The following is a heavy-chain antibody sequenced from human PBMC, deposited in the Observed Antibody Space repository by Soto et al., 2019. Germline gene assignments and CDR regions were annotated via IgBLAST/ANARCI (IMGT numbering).Heavy chain of an antibody. CDR3: AKDLLDIVVVPAAMVGGWFDP. CDR1: GFTFSSYA. Sequence: GGSLRLSCAASGFTFSSYAMSWVRQAPGKGLEWVSAISGSGGSTYYADSVKGRFTISRDNSKNQLYLQSNSLRAENTAVYYCAKDLLDIVVVPAAMVGGWFDPWGQGTLVTVSS. V-gene: IGHV3-23*01. D-gene: IGHD2-2*03. CDR2: ISGSGGST. J-gene: IGHJ5*02.